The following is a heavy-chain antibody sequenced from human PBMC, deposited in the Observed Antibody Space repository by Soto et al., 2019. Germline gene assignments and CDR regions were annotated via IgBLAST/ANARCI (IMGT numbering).Heavy chain of an antibody. CDR1: GFSIGSSA. V-gene: IGHV3-23*01. Sequence: EVQLLESGGGLVQPEGSLRLSCAASGFSIGSSAWSWVRQAPGKGLDWVSTIGGNGVTTFYADSAKGRFTISRDISRNTVFLLMSSLRAEDTAVYYCAKSSRYCSGGGCFYYFDYWGQGTLVTVSS. J-gene: IGHJ4*02. CDR3: AKSSRYCSGGGCFYYFDY. D-gene: IGHD2-15*01. CDR2: IGGNGVTT.